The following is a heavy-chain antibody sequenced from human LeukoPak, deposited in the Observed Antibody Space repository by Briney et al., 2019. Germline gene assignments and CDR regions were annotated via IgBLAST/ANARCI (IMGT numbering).Heavy chain of an antibody. J-gene: IGHJ5*02. CDR2: IYYSGGT. V-gene: IGHV4-59*08. Sequence: SETLSLTCTVSGGSISSYYWSWIRQPPGKGLEWIGYIYYSGGTNYNPSLKSRVTISVDTSKNQFSLKLSSVTAADTAVYYCARRAYSSSWYSWFDPWGQGTLVTVSS. D-gene: IGHD6-13*01. CDR3: ARRAYSSSWYSWFDP. CDR1: GGSISSYY.